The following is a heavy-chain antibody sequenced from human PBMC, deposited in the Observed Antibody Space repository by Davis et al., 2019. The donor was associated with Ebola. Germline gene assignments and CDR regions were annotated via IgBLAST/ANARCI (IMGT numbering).Heavy chain of an antibody. CDR1: GGTFSSYA. CDR3: ARGGYGDYWYFDL. Sequence: SVKASCKASGGTFSSYAISWVRQAPGQGLEWMGGIIPIFGTANYAQKFQGRVTITADESTSTAYMELSSLRSEDTAVYYCARGGYGDYWYFDLWGRGTLVTVSS. D-gene: IGHD4-17*01. V-gene: IGHV1-69*13. CDR2: IIPIFGTA. J-gene: IGHJ2*01.